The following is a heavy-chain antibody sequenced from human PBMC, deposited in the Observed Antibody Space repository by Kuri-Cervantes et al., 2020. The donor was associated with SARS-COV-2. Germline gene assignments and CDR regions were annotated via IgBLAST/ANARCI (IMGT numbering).Heavy chain of an antibody. CDR3: ARGVAARPVLSVGWFDP. CDR2: INHSGST. CDR1: GGSFSGYY. Sequence: SQTLSLTCAVYGGSFSGYYWSWIRQPPGKGLEWIGEINHSGSTNYNPSLKSRVTISVDTSKNQFSLKLSSVTAADTAVYYCARGVAARPVLSVGWFDPWGQGTLVTVSS. J-gene: IGHJ5*02. D-gene: IGHD6-6*01. V-gene: IGHV4-34*01.